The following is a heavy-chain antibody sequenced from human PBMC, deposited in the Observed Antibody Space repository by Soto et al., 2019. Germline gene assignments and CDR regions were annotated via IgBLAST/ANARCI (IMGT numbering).Heavy chain of an antibody. D-gene: IGHD3-22*01. J-gene: IGHJ4*02. Sequence: GGSLRLSCAASGFTFSSYGMHWVRQAPGKGLEWVAVISYDGSNKYYADSVKGRFTISRDNSKNTLYLQMNSLRAEDTAVYYCAKVPRYDSSGYYLDYWGQGTLVTVSS. CDR1: GFTFSSYG. CDR3: AKVPRYDSSGYYLDY. CDR2: ISYDGSNK. V-gene: IGHV3-30*18.